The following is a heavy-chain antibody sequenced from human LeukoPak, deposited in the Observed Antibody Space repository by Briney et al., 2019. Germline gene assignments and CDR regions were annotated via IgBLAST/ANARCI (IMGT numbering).Heavy chain of an antibody. CDR2: INPNSGGT. CDR1: GYTFTGYY. D-gene: IGHD2-15*01. J-gene: IGHJ5*02. V-gene: IGHV1-2*02. Sequence: ASVKVSCKASGYTFTGYYMHWVRQAPGQGLEWMGWINPNSGGTNYAQKFQGRVTMTRDTSISTAYMELSRLRSADTAMYYCARDPGGYSENWFDPWGQGTLVTVSS. CDR3: ARDPGGYSENWFDP.